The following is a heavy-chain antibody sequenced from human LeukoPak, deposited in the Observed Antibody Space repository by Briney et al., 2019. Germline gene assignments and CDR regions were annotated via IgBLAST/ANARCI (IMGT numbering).Heavy chain of an antibody. J-gene: IGHJ4*02. Sequence: GGSLRLSCAASGFIFSSYWMSWVRQAPGKGLEWVANIKQDGGEEHYVDSVKGRFTISRDNAKNSLYLQMSSLRVEDTAVYYCTRVPRHLDSWGQGTLVTVSS. V-gene: IGHV3-7*01. CDR1: GFIFSSYW. D-gene: IGHD6-6*01. CDR3: TRVPRHLDS. CDR2: IKQDGGEE.